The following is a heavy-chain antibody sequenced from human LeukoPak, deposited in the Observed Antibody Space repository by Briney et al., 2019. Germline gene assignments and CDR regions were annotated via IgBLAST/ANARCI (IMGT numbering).Heavy chain of an antibody. J-gene: IGHJ3*02. CDR2: ISGGGGST. CDR3: AKSPSWIFVAFDI. D-gene: IGHD2-2*03. CDR1: GCTFINYA. V-gene: IGHV3-23*01. Sequence: GGSLRLSCAASGCTFINYAMSWVGQTPGKGLEWVSGISGGGGSTYYADSVKGRFTISRYSSKNTLFLQMNTLRAEDTAVYYCAKSPSWIFVAFDIWGQGTVVTVSS.